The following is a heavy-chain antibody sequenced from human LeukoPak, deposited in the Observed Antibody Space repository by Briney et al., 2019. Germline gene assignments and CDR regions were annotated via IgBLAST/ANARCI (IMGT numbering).Heavy chain of an antibody. CDR1: GDSISSYY. CDR2: IYNSGST. D-gene: IGHD3-10*01. Sequence: SETLSLTCTVSGDSISSYYCSWIRQPPGKGLEWIGYIYNSGSTNYNPSLKSRVTISVDTSKNQFSLKLSSVTAADTAVYYCARDLPLYGSGSYYIDAFDIWGQGTMVTVSS. CDR3: ARDLPLYGSGSYYIDAFDI. V-gene: IGHV4-59*01. J-gene: IGHJ3*02.